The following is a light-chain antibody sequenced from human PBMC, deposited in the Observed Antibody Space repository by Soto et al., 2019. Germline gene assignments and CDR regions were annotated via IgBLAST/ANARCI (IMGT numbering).Light chain of an antibody. J-gene: IGLJ1*01. CDR3: CSYAGSYTLGV. V-gene: IGLV2-11*01. Sequence: QSVLTQPRSVSGSPGQSVTISCTGTSSGVGIYNYVSWYQQHPGKAPKLMIYDVSKRPSGVPDRFSGSKSGNTASLTISGLQAEDEADYYCCSYAGSYTLGVFGTGTKVTVL. CDR2: DVS. CDR1: SSGVGIYNY.